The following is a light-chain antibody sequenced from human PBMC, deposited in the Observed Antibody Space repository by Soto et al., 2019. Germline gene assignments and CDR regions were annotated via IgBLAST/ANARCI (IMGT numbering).Light chain of an antibody. V-gene: IGLV1-47*02. CDR3: AAWDDSLTGPV. J-gene: IGLJ1*01. Sequence: QSVLTQPRSVSGSPGQSVTISCTGTSSEVGGYDYVSWYQHLPGTAPKLPIYNSNQRPSGVPDRFSGSKSGTSASLAISGLQSEDEADYYCAAWDDSLTGPVFGTGTKVTVL. CDR2: NSN. CDR1: SSEVGGYDY.